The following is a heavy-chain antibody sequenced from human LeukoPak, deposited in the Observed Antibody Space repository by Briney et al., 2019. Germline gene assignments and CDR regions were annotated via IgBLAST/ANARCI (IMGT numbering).Heavy chain of an antibody. CDR3: VRGQRKPVLQVVYYFDY. CDR1: GFTLGDYA. CDR2: IRSKAYTGTT. J-gene: IGHJ4*02. V-gene: IGHV3-49*04. Sequence: PGRSLRLSCTASGFTLGDYAVTWVRQAPGRGLDWVGFIRSKAYTGTTEYAASVKGRFTISRDDSKSIAYLQMNSLKTEDTAVYYCVRGQRKPVLQVVYYFDYWGQGTLVTVSS. D-gene: IGHD2-15*01.